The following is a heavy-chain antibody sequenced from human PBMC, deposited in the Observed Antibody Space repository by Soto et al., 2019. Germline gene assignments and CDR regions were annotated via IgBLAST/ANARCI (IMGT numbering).Heavy chain of an antibody. D-gene: IGHD6-13*01. J-gene: IGHJ5*02. CDR3: ARVVVATYSSTFDP. CDR2: IYHTGST. Sequence: QVQLQESGPGLVKPSGTLSLTCGVSSDSISSSNGWTWVSQPPGKGLEWIGEIYHTGSTNYNPSHKSRVTISVDKSKNQFSLKLSSVTAAATAVYYCARVVVATYSSTFDPWGQGTLVTVSS. V-gene: IGHV4-4*02. CDR1: SDSISSSNG.